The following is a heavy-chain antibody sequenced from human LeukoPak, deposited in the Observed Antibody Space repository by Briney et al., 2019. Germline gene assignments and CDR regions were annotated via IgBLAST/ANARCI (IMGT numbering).Heavy chain of an antibody. CDR1: GYTFTSYG. CDR3: ASHPMDDFWSGYLF. D-gene: IGHD3-3*01. V-gene: IGHV1-18*01. CDR2: ISAYNGNT. J-gene: IGHJ4*02. Sequence: ASVKVSCKASGYTFTSYGISWVRQAPGQGLEWMGWISAYNGNTNYAQKLQGRVTMTTDTSTGTAYMELRSLRSDGTAVYYCASHPMDDFWSGYLFWGQGTLVTVSS.